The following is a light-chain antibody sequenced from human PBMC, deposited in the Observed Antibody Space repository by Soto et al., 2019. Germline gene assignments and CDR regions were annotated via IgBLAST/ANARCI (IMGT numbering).Light chain of an antibody. CDR3: QHRSNWLA. CDR2: DAS. V-gene: IGKV3-11*01. J-gene: IGKJ4*01. Sequence: EIVLTQSPATLSLSPGERATLSCRASQSVSSYLAWYQQKPGQAPRLLIYDASNRATGIPARFSGSGSGTDFTLTITSLEPEDFAVYYCQHRSNWLAFGGGTKVEIE. CDR1: QSVSSY.